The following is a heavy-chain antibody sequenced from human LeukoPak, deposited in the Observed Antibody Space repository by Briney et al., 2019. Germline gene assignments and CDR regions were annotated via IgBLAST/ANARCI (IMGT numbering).Heavy chain of an antibody. Sequence: GGSLRLSCAASGFTFDKAWMTWVRQASGKGLEWVGRIRSKANSYATAYAASVKGRFTISRDDSKNTAYLQMNSLKTEDTAVYYCTVNYCSGGSCYMLWGQGTLVTVSS. CDR1: GFTFDKAW. V-gene: IGHV3-73*01. CDR2: IRSKANSYAT. D-gene: IGHD2-15*01. CDR3: TVNYCSGGSCYML. J-gene: IGHJ4*02.